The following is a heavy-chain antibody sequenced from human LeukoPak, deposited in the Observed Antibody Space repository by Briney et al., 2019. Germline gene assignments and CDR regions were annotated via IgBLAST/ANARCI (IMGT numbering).Heavy chain of an antibody. CDR1: GFTFSSYA. J-gene: IGHJ4*02. CDR2: VSGSGSST. CDR3: AKGAYCSGGSCVLIG. D-gene: IGHD2-15*01. Sequence: PGGSLRLSCAASGFTFSSYAMSWVRQAPGKGLEWVSAVSGSGSSTYYADSVKGRFTISRDNSKNTLYLQMNSLRAEDTAVYYRAKGAYCSGGSCVLIGWGQGTLVTVSS. V-gene: IGHV3-23*01.